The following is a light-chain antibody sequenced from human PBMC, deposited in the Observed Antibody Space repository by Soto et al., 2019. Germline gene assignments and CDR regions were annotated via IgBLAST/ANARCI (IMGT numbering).Light chain of an antibody. CDR3: CSYAGSSTLYV. CDR1: SSDVGSYNL. Sequence: QSALTQPASVSGSPGQSITISCTGTSSDVGSYNLVSWYQQHPGKAPKLMIYEVSKRPSGVSNRFSGSKSGNMASLTISGLQAEDEADYYCCSYAGSSTLYVFGTGTQLTVL. V-gene: IGLV2-23*02. CDR2: EVS. J-gene: IGLJ1*01.